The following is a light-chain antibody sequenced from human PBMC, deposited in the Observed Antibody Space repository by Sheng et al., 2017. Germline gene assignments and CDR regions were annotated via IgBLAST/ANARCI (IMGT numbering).Light chain of an antibody. J-gene: IGLJ2*01. CDR1: NIGSKS. Sequence: SFVLTQPPSVSVAPGRTARITCGGNNIGSKSVHWYQQKPGQAPVLVVYADTDRPSGIPERFSGSNSGNMATLTISRVEGGDEADYYCQVWDRTTNVIFGGGTKLTVL. V-gene: IGLV3-21*03. CDR3: QVWDRTTNVI. CDR2: ADT.